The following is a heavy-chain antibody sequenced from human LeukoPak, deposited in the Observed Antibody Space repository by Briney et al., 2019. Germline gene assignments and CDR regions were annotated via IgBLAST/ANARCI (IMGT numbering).Heavy chain of an antibody. CDR3: ARERQDTVIHSGAFDI. CDR2: IASDGSHT. D-gene: IGHD2-21*02. Sequence: PGGFLRLSCAASGFTFSNYFMHWVRQAAGKGLEWVADIASDGSHTFYVESVKGRFTISRDNSKNTLYLQMNSLGPEDTAVYFCARERQDTVIHSGAFDIWGQGTMVTVSS. J-gene: IGHJ3*02. V-gene: IGHV3-30-3*01. CDR1: GFTFSNYF.